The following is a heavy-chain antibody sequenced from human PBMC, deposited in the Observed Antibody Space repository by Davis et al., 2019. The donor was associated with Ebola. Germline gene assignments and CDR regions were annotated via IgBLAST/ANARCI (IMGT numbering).Heavy chain of an antibody. CDR1: GGSISSSSYY. J-gene: IGHJ4*02. CDR3: ARGNSVLRFLEWSLAE. V-gene: IGHV4-39*01. CDR2: IYYSGST. D-gene: IGHD3-3*01. Sequence: SETLSLTCTVSGGSISSSSYYWGWIRQPPGKGLEWIGSIYYSGSTYYNPSLKSRVTISVDTSKNQFSLKLSSVTAADTAVYYCARGNSVLRFLEWSLAEWGQGTLVTVSS.